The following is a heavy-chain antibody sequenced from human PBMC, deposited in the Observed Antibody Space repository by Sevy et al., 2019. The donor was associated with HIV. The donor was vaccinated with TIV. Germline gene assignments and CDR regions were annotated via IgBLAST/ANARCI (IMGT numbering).Heavy chain of an antibody. J-gene: IGHJ6*02. V-gene: IGHV1-8*02. CDR1: GFTFASYD. CDR2: MNTNTGNT. CDR3: ARVRGWYVRYGMDV. D-gene: IGHD6-19*01. Sequence: ASVKVSCKASGFTFASYDIYWVRQATGQGLEWMGWMNTNTGNTGFAQKFQGRVTMTRNTSITTAYMELSNLRSEDTAAYYCARVRGWYVRYGMDVWGQGTTVTVSS.